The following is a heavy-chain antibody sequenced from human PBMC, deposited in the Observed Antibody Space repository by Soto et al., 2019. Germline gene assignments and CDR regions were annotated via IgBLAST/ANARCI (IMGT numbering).Heavy chain of an antibody. V-gene: IGHV4-59*01. Sequence: SETLSLTCTVSRGSNSSYYWSWIRQPPGKGLEWIGYIYYSGSTNYNPSLKSRVTISVDTSKNQFSLKLSSVTAADTAVYYCARVRGYCSSTSCYAAMDYYYYMDVWGKGTTVTVSS. J-gene: IGHJ6*03. CDR1: RGSNSSYY. CDR2: IYYSGST. CDR3: ARVRGYCSSTSCYAAMDYYYYMDV. D-gene: IGHD2-2*01.